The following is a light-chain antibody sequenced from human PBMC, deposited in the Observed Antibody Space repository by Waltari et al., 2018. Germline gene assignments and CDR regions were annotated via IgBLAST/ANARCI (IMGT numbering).Light chain of an antibody. CDR3: QHYYSPPWT. V-gene: IGKV4-1*01. Sequence: DIVMTQSPDSLAVSLGERATINCKSSQSVLYSSNNKNYLAWYQQKPGQPPKLLIYWASTRESGVPDRSSGSVSGTDFTLTISSLQAEDVAVYYCQHYYSPPWTFGQGTKVEIK. CDR2: WAS. J-gene: IGKJ1*01. CDR1: QSVLYSSNNKNY.